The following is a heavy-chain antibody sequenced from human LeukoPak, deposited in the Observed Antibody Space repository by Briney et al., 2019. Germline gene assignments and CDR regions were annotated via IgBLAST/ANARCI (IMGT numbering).Heavy chain of an antibody. J-gene: IGHJ6*02. CDR3: ARDGHGNGFLTGYSYFGMDV. V-gene: IGHV3-21*01. CDR2: ITISSNFI. CDR1: GFSLSSYS. Sequence: PGGSLRLSCAASGFSLSSYSMNSVRQAPGKGLEWVSSITISSNFIYYADSVKGRFTISRDNAKSSLFLQMNSLRAEDTAVYFCARDGHGNGFLTGYSYFGMDVWGQGTTVTVSS. D-gene: IGHD3-9*01.